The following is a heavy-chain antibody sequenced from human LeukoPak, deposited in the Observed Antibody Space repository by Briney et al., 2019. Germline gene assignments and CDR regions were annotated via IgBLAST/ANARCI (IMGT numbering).Heavy chain of an antibody. J-gene: IGHJ4*02. Sequence: PGGSLRLSCGASGFTFSICDKRWVRHGPGEGVEWVSGISTSGGSTSYADAVKGRFTISRDNPRNTLYMQMNSLRAEDTAVYYCAIMHRYYDGSGYWVQWGQGTLVTVSS. V-gene: IGHV3-23*01. CDR3: AIMHRYYDGSGYWVQ. CDR1: GFTFSICD. D-gene: IGHD3-22*01. CDR2: ISTSGGST.